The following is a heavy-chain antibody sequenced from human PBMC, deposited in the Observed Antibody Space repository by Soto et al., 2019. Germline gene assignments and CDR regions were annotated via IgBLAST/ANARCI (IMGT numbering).Heavy chain of an antibody. CDR1: GYTFSDYF. CDR3: ARIKWGLDSYSGMDV. V-gene: IGHV1-2*02. CDR2: INPKTAAT. D-gene: IGHD1-26*01. Sequence: QVQLVQSGAEVRKSGASVKVSCKASGYTFSDYFIQWLRHAPGQGLEWVAWINPKTAATNYAKNFHDRVTVPSHTSFSTAYLELTRLRPDATALYDCARIKWGLDSYSGMDVWGQGPAVGVSS. J-gene: IGHJ6*02.